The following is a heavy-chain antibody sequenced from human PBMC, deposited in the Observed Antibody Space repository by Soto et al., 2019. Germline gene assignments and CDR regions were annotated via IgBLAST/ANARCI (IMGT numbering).Heavy chain of an antibody. J-gene: IGHJ3*02. CDR2: IYYTEST. CDR3: ARDRGSNGGLNDAFDI. CDR1: GGSISPYY. D-gene: IGHD7-27*01. Sequence: SETLSLTCTVSGGSISPYYWNWIRQPPGKGLEWIGYIYYTESTNYSPSLKSRVTMSVDTSKNQFSLKLKSVTAADTAVYYCARDRGSNGGLNDAFDIWGQGTVVTVSS. V-gene: IGHV4-59*01.